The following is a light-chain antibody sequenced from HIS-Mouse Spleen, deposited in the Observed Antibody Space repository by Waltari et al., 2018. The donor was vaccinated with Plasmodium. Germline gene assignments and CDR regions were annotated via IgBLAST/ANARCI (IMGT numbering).Light chain of an antibody. J-gene: IGLJ2*01. CDR3: SSYAGSNNLV. V-gene: IGLV2-8*01. CDR1: RTNVGGYHY. CDR2: EVS. Sequence: QSALTQPPSASGSPGQSVTISCTGTRTNVGGYHYFSWYQQHPGKAPKRMIYEVSKRPSGVPDRFSGSKSGNTASRTVSGLQAEDEADYYCSSYAGSNNLVFGGGTKLTVL.